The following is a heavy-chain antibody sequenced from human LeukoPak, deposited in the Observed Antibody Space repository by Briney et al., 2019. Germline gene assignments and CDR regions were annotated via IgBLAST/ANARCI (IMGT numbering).Heavy chain of an antibody. J-gene: IGHJ4*02. CDR1: GFTFSGYG. D-gene: IGHD6-19*01. V-gene: IGHV3-30*02. Sequence: PGGSLRLSCAASGFTFSGYGMHWVRQAPGKGLEWVTFIRYDGNNKYYADSVKGRFTISRDNSKNTLYLQMNSLRAEDTAVYYCAKGPKWGAVISHFDYWGQGTLVTVSS. CDR2: IRYDGNNK. CDR3: AKGPKWGAVISHFDY.